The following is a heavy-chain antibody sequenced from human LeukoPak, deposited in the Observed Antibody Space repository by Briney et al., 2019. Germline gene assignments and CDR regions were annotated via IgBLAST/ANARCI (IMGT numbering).Heavy chain of an antibody. CDR3: ARHCSSTSCYGGFDY. D-gene: IGHD2-2*01. CDR1: GYSFTSYW. Sequence: GESLKISCKGSGYSFTSYWNSWVRQMPGKGLEWMGRIDPSDSYTNYSPSFQGHVTISADKSISTAYLQWSSLKASDTAMYYCARHCSSTSCYGGFDYWGQGTLVTVSS. V-gene: IGHV5-10-1*01. CDR2: IDPSDSYT. J-gene: IGHJ4*02.